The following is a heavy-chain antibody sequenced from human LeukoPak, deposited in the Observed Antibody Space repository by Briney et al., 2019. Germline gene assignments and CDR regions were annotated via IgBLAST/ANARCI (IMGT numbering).Heavy chain of an antibody. CDR1: GYTLTELS. J-gene: IGHJ6*04. Sequence: ASVKVSCKVSGYTLTELSMHWVRQAPGKGLGSMGGFDPEDGETIYAQKFQGRVTMTEDTSTDTAYMELSSLRSEDTAVYYCATGPDYYYGMDVWGEGTTVTVSS. CDR3: ATGPDYYYGMDV. CDR2: FDPEDGET. V-gene: IGHV1-24*01.